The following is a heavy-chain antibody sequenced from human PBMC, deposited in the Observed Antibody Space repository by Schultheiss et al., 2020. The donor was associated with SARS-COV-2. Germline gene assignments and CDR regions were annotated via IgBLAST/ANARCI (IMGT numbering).Heavy chain of an antibody. Sequence: GGSLRLSCAASGFTVSSNYMSWVRQAPGKGLEWVSVIYSGGSTYYADSVKGRFTISRDNAKNSLYLQMNSLRAEDTAVYYCARDSSYCSGGSCYSFPVDYWGQGTLVTVSS. CDR1: GFTVSSNY. CDR2: IYSGGST. CDR3: ARDSSYCSGGSCYSFPVDY. D-gene: IGHD2-15*01. V-gene: IGHV3-66*01. J-gene: IGHJ4*02.